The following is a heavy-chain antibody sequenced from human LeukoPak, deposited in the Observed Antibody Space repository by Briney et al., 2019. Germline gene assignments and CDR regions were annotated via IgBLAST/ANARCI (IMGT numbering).Heavy chain of an antibody. CDR3: ARLVSWEGPCFDH. Sequence: SDTLSLTCTVSGGSISSNYWRWLRPPPGKGLEGIGYICYSGSTNSNPCLESRVAISVDTPKNQFSLKLSSVAAADTAVYYCARLVSWEGPCFDHWGQGTLVTVSS. J-gene: IGHJ4*02. CDR1: GGSISSNY. V-gene: IGHV4-59*08. CDR2: ICYSGST. D-gene: IGHD1-26*01.